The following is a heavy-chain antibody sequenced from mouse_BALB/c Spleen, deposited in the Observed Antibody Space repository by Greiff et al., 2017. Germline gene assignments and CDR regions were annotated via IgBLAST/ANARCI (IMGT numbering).Heavy chain of an antibody. J-gene: IGHJ1*01. CDR2: ISSGGST. V-gene: IGHV5-6-5*01. CDR1: GFTFSSYA. D-gene: IGHD1-1*01. CDR3: ARAGLRWYFDV. Sequence: EVQVVESGGGLVKPGGSLKLSCAASGFTFSSYAMSWVRQTPEKRLEWVASISSGGSTYYPDSVKGRFTISRDNARNILYLQMSSLRSEDTAMYYCARAGLRWYFDVWGAGTTVTVSS.